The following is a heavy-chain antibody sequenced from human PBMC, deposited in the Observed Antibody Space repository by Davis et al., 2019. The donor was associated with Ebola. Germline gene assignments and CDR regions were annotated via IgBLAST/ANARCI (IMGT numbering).Heavy chain of an antibody. D-gene: IGHD1-1*01. CDR2: INPHNGNT. CDR1: GYTFTNYG. Sequence: AASSQVFCNASGYTFTNYGITCVRHAPGQGLEWMGWINPHNGNTNYAQNVQGRVTMTTDTSTSTAYMEVGILRSDDTAVYYCARAQFPTTSDHWGQGTLVTVSS. CDR3: ARAQFPTTSDH. J-gene: IGHJ4*02. V-gene: IGHV1-18*04.